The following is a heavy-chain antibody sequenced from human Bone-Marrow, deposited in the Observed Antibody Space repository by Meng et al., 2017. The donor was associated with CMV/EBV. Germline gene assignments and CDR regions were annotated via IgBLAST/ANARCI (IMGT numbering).Heavy chain of an antibody. Sequence: GESLKISCAASGFTFSDYYMSWVRQSPGNGLEWIAFISGSGHAINYADSVDGRFTISRDSAKDSLFLQMNYLRVEDTAVYYCARDQPRAVWYFQDWGQGTLVTVSS. V-gene: IGHV3-11*01. CDR2: ISGSGHAI. CDR1: GFTFSDYY. J-gene: IGHJ1*01. CDR3: ARDQPRAVWYFQD. D-gene: IGHD3-16*01.